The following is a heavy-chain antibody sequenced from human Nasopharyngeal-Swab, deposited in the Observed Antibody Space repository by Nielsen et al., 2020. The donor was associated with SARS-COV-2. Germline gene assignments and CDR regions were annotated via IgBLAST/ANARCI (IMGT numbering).Heavy chain of an antibody. Sequence: ASVKVSCKASGYTFTSYDINWVRQATGQGLEWMGWMNPNSGNTGYAQKFQGRVTMTRNTSISTAYMELSSLRSEDTAVYYCARGQYRYSSSWYGGNWFDPWGQGTPVTVSS. D-gene: IGHD6-13*01. V-gene: IGHV1-8*01. J-gene: IGHJ5*02. CDR2: MNPNSGNT. CDR1: GYTFTSYD. CDR3: ARGQYRYSSSWYGGNWFDP.